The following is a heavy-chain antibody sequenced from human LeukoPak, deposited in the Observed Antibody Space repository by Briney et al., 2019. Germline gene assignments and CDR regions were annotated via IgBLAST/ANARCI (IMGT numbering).Heavy chain of an antibody. D-gene: IGHD5-12*01. Sequence: GSLRLSCAASGFTFSDHYMDWVRQPPGKGLEWIGEINHSGSTNYNPSLKSRVTISVDTSKNQFSLELSSVTAADTAVYYCASGGGYADSGGNYFDYWGQGTLVTVSS. J-gene: IGHJ4*02. CDR1: GFTFSDHY. CDR3: ASGGGYADSGGNYFDY. V-gene: IGHV4-34*08. CDR2: INHSGST.